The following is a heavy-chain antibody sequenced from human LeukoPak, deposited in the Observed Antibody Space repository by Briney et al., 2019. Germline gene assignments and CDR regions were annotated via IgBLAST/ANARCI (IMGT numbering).Heavy chain of an antibody. D-gene: IGHD4-23*01. CDR1: GFTFNSYA. CDR3: AKKGRWRGFTDY. J-gene: IGHJ4*02. V-gene: IGHV3-23*01. Sequence: GGSLRLSCAASGFTFNSYAMSWVRQAPGKGLDWVSGISGSGGSTYYADSVKGRFTISRDNSKSTLYLQMNSLRAEDTAVYYCAKKGRWRGFTDYWGQGTLVTVSS. CDR2: ISGSGGST.